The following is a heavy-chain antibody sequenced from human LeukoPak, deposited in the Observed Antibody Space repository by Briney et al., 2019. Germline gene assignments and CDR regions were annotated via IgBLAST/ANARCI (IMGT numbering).Heavy chain of an antibody. D-gene: IGHD4-17*01. J-gene: IGHJ4*02. V-gene: IGHV4-59*01. CDR3: ARGERYGDYAY. Sequence: SETLSLTCTVSGGSISSYYWSWIRQPPGKGLEWIGYIYYSGSTNYNPSLKSRVTISVDTSKNQFSLKLSSVTAADTAVYYCARGERYGDYAYWGQGTLVTVSS. CDR2: IYYSGST. CDR1: GGSISSYY.